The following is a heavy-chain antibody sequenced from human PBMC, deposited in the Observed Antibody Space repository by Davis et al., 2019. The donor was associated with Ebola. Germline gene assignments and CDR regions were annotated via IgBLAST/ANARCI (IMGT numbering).Heavy chain of an antibody. CDR2: ISSSSSYI. CDR3: ARAPFVPAAEYYFDY. V-gene: IGHV3-21*01. J-gene: IGHJ4*02. D-gene: IGHD2-2*01. Sequence: PGGSLRLSCAASGFTFSSYSMNWVRQAPGKGLEWVSSISSSSSYIYYADLVKGRFTISRDNAKNSLCLQMNSLRAEDTAVYYCARAPFVPAAEYYFDYWGQGTLVTVSS. CDR1: GFTFSSYS.